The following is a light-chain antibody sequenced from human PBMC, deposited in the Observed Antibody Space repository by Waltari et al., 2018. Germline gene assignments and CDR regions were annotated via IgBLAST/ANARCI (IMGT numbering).Light chain of an antibody. CDR3: QQYTSFSRT. V-gene: IGKV1-5*03. CDR2: KAS. CDR1: QSISSW. J-gene: IGKJ4*01. Sequence: DIQMTQTPSSLSASIGDRVTFTCRASQSISSWLAWYPQTPGKAPKLLISKASTLESGVPSRFSGSGSETEFTLTISSLQPDDFATYYCQQYTSFSRTFGGGTTVEIK.